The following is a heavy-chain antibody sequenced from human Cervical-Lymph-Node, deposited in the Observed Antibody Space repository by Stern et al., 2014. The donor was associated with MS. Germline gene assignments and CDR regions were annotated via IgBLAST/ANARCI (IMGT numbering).Heavy chain of an antibody. V-gene: IGHV3-21*01. J-gene: IGHJ4*02. D-gene: IGHD6-13*01. CDR3: ARGAAPGKYYFDY. CDR2: ISRSSSYI. CDR1: GFTFSNYS. Sequence: EVQLLESGGGLVKPGGSLRLSCAASGFTFSNYSINWVRQAPGEGLEWVSSISRSSSYIYYADSMKGRFTISRDNAKNSVYLQMNSLRAEDTAVYYCARGAAPGKYYFDYWGQGTLVTVSS.